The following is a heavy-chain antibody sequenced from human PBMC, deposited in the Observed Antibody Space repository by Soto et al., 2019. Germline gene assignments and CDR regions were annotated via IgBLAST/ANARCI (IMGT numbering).Heavy chain of an antibody. Sequence: QVQLVQSGAEVKQPGSSVKVSCTASGGTFSSYTISWVRQAPGQGLEWMGRIIPILGIANDAQKFQGRVTITADKSTSAAYMELSSVRCEDTGVYYCEGLTGGGTTWGQGTLVTVSS. V-gene: IGHV1-69*02. CDR1: GGTFSSYT. D-gene: IGHD1-1*01. CDR2: IIPILGIA. J-gene: IGHJ1*01. CDR3: EGLTGGGTT.